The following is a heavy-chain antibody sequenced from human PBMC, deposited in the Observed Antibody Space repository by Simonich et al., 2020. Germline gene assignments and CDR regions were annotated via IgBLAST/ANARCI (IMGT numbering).Heavy chain of an antibody. V-gene: IGHV4-39*01. Sequence: QLQLQESGPGLVKPSETLSLTCTVSGGSISSSSYYWGWIRQPPGKGLEWIGSIYYSGGTYYNPTLNSRVTISVDTSKNQFSLKLSSVTAADTAVYYCARHAGFAFDIWGQGTMVTVSS. CDR1: GGSISSSSYY. J-gene: IGHJ3*02. CDR2: IYYSGGT. D-gene: IGHD6-13*01. CDR3: ARHAGFAFDI.